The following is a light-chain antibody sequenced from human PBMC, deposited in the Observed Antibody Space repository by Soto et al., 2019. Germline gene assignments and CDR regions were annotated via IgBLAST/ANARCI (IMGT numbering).Light chain of an antibody. Sequence: DTQMTQSPSSLSASVGDRVIITCRASQGVGNDLGWYQQKPGKAPKRLLYGASSLRSGVPSRFSGSGSGTEFTLTISNLQPEDFATYYCLQHNTYPWTFGQGTRVEIK. V-gene: IGKV1-17*02. J-gene: IGKJ1*01. CDR1: QGVGND. CDR2: GAS. CDR3: LQHNTYPWT.